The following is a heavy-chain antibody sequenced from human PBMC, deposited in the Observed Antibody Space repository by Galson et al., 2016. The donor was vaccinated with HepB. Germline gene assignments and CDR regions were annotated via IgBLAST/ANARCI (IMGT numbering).Heavy chain of an antibody. Sequence: SLRLSCAASGFTFSTYNMNWVRLAPGKGPAAVPSISDSGSRPYYADSVRGRFTISRDNFKNALSLQMNSLRAEDTAVYYCAKVLSQADYYWYGMDVWGQGTTVTVS. CDR2: ISDSGSRP. V-gene: IGHV3-23*01. CDR3: AKVLSQADYYWYGMDV. CDR1: GFTFSTYN. J-gene: IGHJ6*02. D-gene: IGHD6-13*01.